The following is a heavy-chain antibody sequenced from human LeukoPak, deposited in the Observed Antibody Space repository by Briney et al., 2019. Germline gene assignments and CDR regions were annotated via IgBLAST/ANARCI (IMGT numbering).Heavy chain of an antibody. Sequence: SETLSLTCTVSGGSMSGYYWSWIRQPPGKGLEWIGYIFSSGSSNYNPSLKSRVTISVDTSKNQFSLKLSSVTAADTAVYYCARHEGSTHYFDYWGQGTLVTVSS. CDR1: GGSMSGYY. V-gene: IGHV4-59*08. J-gene: IGHJ4*02. CDR2: IFSSGSS. CDR3: ARHEGSTHYFDY.